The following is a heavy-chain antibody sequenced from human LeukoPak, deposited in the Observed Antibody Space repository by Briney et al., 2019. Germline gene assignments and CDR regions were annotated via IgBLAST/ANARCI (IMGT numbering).Heavy chain of an antibody. Sequence: SETLSLTCTVSGGSISSYYWSWIRQPPGKGLEWIGYIYYSGSTNYNPSLTGRVTISVDTSRRQFSLKLISVTAADTAVYYCATSPIFGVVDNWGQGSLVTVSS. CDR2: IYYSGST. V-gene: IGHV4-59*08. CDR1: GGSISSYY. J-gene: IGHJ1*01. CDR3: ATSPIFGVVDN. D-gene: IGHD3-3*01.